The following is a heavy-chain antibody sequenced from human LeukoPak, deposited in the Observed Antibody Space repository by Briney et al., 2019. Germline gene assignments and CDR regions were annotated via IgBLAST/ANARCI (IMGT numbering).Heavy chain of an antibody. CDR3: ARDLSEETYSNSPFYY. Sequence: GGSLRLSCAASGFTFSSYSMNWVGQAPGKGLEWVSSISSSSSYIYYADSVKGRFTISRDNAKNSLYLQMNSLRAEDTAVYYCARDLSEETYSNSPFYYWGQGTLVTVSS. J-gene: IGHJ4*02. CDR2: ISSSSSYI. D-gene: IGHD4-11*01. V-gene: IGHV3-21*01. CDR1: GFTFSSYS.